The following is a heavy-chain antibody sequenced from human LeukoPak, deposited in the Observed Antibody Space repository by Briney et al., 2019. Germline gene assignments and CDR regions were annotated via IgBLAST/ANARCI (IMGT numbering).Heavy chain of an antibody. Sequence: SETLSLTCAVSGGSISSYYWSWIRQPPGKGLEWIGYINDSGTTNYNPSLKSRVTISLDTSKNQFSLNLSSVTAADTAVYYCARGIRGYDSSDDDYFQHWGRGTLVSVSS. J-gene: IGHJ1*01. D-gene: IGHD3-3*01. CDR1: GGSISSYY. V-gene: IGHV4-59*01. CDR2: INDSGTT. CDR3: ARGIRGYDSSDDDYFQH.